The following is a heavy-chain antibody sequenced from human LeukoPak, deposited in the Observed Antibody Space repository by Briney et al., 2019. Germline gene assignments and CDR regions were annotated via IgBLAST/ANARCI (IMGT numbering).Heavy chain of an antibody. CDR1: GFTFSSYG. CDR3: AKSSDYYGSGSYDY. Sequence: GGSLRLSCAASGFTFSSYGMHWVRQAPGKGLEWVAVISYDGSNKYYADSVKGRFTISRDNSTNTLYLQMNSLRAEDTAVYYCAKSSDYYGSGSYDYWGQGTLVTVSS. CDR2: ISYDGSNK. D-gene: IGHD3-10*01. V-gene: IGHV3-30*18. J-gene: IGHJ4*02.